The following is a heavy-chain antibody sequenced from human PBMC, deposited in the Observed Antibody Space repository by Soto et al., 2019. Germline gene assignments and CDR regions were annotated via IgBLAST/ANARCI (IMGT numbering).Heavy chain of an antibody. CDR2: ISYTGRT. CDR1: GDSDTSGSYY. CDR3: AREWGLLPYYVMNV. V-gene: IGHV4-61*03. J-gene: IGHJ6*02. Sequence: SETLSLTCIVSGDSDTSGSYYWTWLRQPPWKGLEWIGYISYTGRTKYNPSLQSRVTISVDTSKNDFSLNLSSVTAADTAVYFCAREWGLLPYYVMNVWGHGTAVTVSS. D-gene: IGHD7-27*01.